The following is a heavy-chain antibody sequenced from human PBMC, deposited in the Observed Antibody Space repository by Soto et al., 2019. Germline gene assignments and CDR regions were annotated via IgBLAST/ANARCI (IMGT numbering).Heavy chain of an antibody. CDR2: IYYIGST. J-gene: IGHJ4*02. V-gene: IGHV4-39*01. D-gene: IGHD3-22*01. CDR1: GGSISSGGYY. CDR3: AVLFPYGSSGYHLYY. Sequence: SETLSLTCTVSGGSISSGGYYWSWIRQHPGKGLEWIGCIYYIGSTYYNPSLGGRVTISVDTSKNQFSLKLKSVTAADTAVFYCAVLFPYGSSGYHLYYLGRRTLVIGSS.